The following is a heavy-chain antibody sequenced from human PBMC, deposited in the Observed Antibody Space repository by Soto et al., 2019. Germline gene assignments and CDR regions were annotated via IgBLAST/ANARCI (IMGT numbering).Heavy chain of an antibody. CDR2: IHSSGYT. CDR1: GVSIRDYY. V-gene: IGHV4-59*01. D-gene: IGHD6-25*01. CDR3: AKKSAAFWIDP. Sequence: PSETLSLTCTVSGVSIRDYYWIWIRQAPGKGLDWIGYIHSSGYTNYNPSLKSRVVMSIDTSKNLFSLKLSSVTAADTAVYYCAKKSAAFWIDPWGQGTLVTGSS. J-gene: IGHJ5*02.